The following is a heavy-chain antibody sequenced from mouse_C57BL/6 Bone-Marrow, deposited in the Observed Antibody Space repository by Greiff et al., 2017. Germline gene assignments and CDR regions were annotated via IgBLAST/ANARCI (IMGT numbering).Heavy chain of an antibody. CDR2: INPNNGGT. J-gene: IGHJ3*01. CDR3: ASGYAWFAY. Sequence: VQLQQSGPELVKPGASVKISCKASGYTFTDYYMNWVKQSHGKSLEWIGDINPNNGGTSYNQKFKGKATLTVDKPSSTAYMELRSLTSEDSAVYYCASGYAWFAYWGQGTLVTVSA. V-gene: IGHV1-26*01. D-gene: IGHD2-2*01. CDR1: GYTFTDYY.